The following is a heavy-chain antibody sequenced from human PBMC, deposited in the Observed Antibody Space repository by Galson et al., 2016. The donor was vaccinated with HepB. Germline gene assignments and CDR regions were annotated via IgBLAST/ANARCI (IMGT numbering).Heavy chain of an antibody. V-gene: IGHV3-49*04. J-gene: IGHJ4*02. CDR3: TRVGNDYSNYGAFDY. CDR1: GFTFGDYA. CDR2: IRIKAYGETT. Sequence: SLRLSCAASGFTFGDYAMSWVRQAPGKGLEWVGFIRIKAYGETTEYAASVEGRFTISRDDSKSIAYLQMSSLRTEDTALYYCTRVGNDYSNYGAFDYWGQGTLVIVSS. D-gene: IGHD4-11*01.